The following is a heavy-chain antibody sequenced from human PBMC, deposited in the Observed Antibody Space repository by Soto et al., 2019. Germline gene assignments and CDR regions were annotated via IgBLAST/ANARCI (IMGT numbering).Heavy chain of an antibody. V-gene: IGHV5-51*01. D-gene: IGHD3-22*01. Sequence: GESLKISCKGSGYSFTSYWIGWVRQMPGKGLEWMGIIYPGDSDTRYSPSFQGQVTISADKSISTAYLQWSSLKASDTAMYYCARFKYYYDSSGYGFVRAFDIWGQGTMVTVSS. CDR1: GYSFTSYW. CDR3: ARFKYYYDSSGYGFVRAFDI. J-gene: IGHJ3*02. CDR2: IYPGDSDT.